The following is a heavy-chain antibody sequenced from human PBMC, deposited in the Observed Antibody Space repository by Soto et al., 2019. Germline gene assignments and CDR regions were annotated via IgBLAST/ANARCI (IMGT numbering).Heavy chain of an antibody. CDR3: ARATVGYCSSTSCSPNLDY. CDR1: GGSVSSGSYY. V-gene: IGHV4-61*01. J-gene: IGHJ4*02. CDR2: IYYSGST. Sequence: QVQLQESGPGLVKPSETLSLTCTVSGGSVSSGSYYWSWIRQPPGKGLEWIGYIYYSGSTNYNPYLKSRVTISVDTSKNQFSLKLSSVTAADTAVYYCARATVGYCSSTSCSPNLDYWGQGTLVTVSS. D-gene: IGHD2-2*01.